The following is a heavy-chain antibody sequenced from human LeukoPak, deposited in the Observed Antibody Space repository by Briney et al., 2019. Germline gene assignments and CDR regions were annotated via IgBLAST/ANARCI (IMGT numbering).Heavy chain of an antibody. CDR1: GYTLTSYY. CDR2: IIPIFGTA. Sequence: ASVKVSCKASGYTLTSYYMHWVRQAPGQGLEWMGGIIPIFGTANYAQKFQGRVTITADESTSTAYMELSSLRSEDTAVYYCATARLSYGDGPGYFDYWGQGTLVTVSS. V-gene: IGHV1-69*13. J-gene: IGHJ4*02. CDR3: ATARLSYGDGPGYFDY. D-gene: IGHD4-17*01.